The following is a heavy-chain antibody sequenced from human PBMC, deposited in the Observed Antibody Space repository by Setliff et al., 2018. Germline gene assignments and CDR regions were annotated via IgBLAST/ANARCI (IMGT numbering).Heavy chain of an antibody. J-gene: IGHJ3*02. CDR1: GGSISSHY. CDR3: ARTPVVVTLRNAFDI. Sequence: SETLSLTCTVSGGSISSHYWSWIRQPPGKGLEWIGCIYYSGSTNYNPSLKSRVTISVDTSKNQFSLKLSSVTAADTAVYYCARTPVVVTLRNAFDIWGQGTMVTVSS. CDR2: IYYSGST. V-gene: IGHV4-59*08. D-gene: IGHD2-21*02.